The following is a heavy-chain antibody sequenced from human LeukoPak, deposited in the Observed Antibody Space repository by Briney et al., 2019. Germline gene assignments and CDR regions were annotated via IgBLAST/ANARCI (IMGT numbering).Heavy chain of an antibody. V-gene: IGHV1-2*02. J-gene: IGHJ4*02. CDR1: GYTFTGYF. D-gene: IGHD6-13*01. CDR3: ARKSMAAVGTFDY. CDR2: INLNTGDT. Sequence: GASVKVSCKASGYTFTGYFMHWVRQAPGQGLEWMGWINLNTGDTRYAQKCQGRVTMTRHTPISTAYLELSRLRSDDTAIYYCARKSMAAVGTFDYWGQGTLVTVSS.